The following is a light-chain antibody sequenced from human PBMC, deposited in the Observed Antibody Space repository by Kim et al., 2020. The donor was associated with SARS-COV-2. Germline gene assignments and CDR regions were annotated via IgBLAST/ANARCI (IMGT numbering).Light chain of an antibody. V-gene: IGKV1-9*01. Sequence: IQFTQSPSSLSASVGDRVTITCRASQGIGGRLAWYQQKPGKAPNLLIYGATTLQSGVPSRFSGSGSGADFALTISSLQPEDFATYYCQQLITYPITFGQGTRLEIK. CDR3: QQLITYPIT. J-gene: IGKJ5*01. CDR2: GAT. CDR1: QGIGGR.